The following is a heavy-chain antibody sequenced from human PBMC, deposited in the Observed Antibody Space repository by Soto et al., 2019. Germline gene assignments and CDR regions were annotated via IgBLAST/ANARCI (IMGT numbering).Heavy chain of an antibody. V-gene: IGHV1-2*02. D-gene: IGHD6-13*01. CDR2: INPNSGGT. CDR1: GYTFTGYY. Sequence: QVQLVQSGAEVKKPGASVKVSCKASGYTFTGYYMHWVRQAPGQGLEWMGWINPNSGGTNYAQKFQGRVTMTRDTSISTAYMEPSRLRSDDTAVYYCARAEGIAAAGILYFDYWGQGTLVTVSS. J-gene: IGHJ4*02. CDR3: ARAEGIAAAGILYFDY.